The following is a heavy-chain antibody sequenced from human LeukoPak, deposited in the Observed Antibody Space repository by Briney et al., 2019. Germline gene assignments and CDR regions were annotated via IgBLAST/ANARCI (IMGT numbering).Heavy chain of an antibody. V-gene: IGHV1-69*10. J-gene: IGHJ3*02. CDR3: ARDVAEDAFDI. CDR2: IIPILGIA. CDR1: GGTFSSYT. D-gene: IGHD1-14*01. Sequence: VASVKVSCKASGGTFSSYTISWVRQAPGQGLEWMGGIIPILGIANYAQKFQGRVTITADKSTSTAYMELSSLRSEDTAVYYCARDVAEDAFDIWGQGTMVTVSS.